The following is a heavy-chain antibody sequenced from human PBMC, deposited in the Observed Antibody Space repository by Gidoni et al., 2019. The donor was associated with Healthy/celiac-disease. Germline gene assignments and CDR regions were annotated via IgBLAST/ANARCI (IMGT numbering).Heavy chain of an antibody. D-gene: IGHD4-17*01. CDR3: ARVTDYGFDY. V-gene: IGHV3-7*01. CDR1: GFPFRSYW. J-gene: IGHJ4*02. Sequence: EVQLVESGGGLVQPGGSLRLSCHASGFPFRSYWMSWVRPAPGKGLEWVANIKQDGSEKYYVDSVKGRFTISRDNAKNSLYLQMNSLRAEDTAVYYCARVTDYGFDYWGQGTLVTVSS. CDR2: IKQDGSEK.